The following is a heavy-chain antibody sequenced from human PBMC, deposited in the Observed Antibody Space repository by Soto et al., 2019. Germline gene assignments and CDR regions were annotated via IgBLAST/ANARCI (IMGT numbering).Heavy chain of an antibody. Sequence: GGSLRLSCAPSGFTLSGYAMDWVRQAPGKGLEYVSGISSNGGGTYYANSVQGRFTISRDNSKNTVYLQMNSLRAEDMAVHYCANDLVAATPVYYYYMDVWGKGTTVTVSS. CDR2: ISSNGGGT. D-gene: IGHD2-15*01. CDR3: ANDLVAATPVYYYYMDV. J-gene: IGHJ6*03. V-gene: IGHV3-64*01. CDR1: GFTLSGYA.